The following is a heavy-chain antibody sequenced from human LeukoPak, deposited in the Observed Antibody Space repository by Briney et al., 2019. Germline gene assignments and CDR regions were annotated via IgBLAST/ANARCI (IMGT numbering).Heavy chain of an antibody. V-gene: IGHV3-23*01. CDR1: GFTFSTYA. J-gene: IGHJ3*02. CDR2: ISASGDST. Sequence: PGGSLRLSCAASGFTFSTYAMNWVRQAPGKGLNWVSGISASGDSTFYADSVKGRFTISRDNSTKTLYLQLNSLRADDTAVYYCAKDARWLAPGTFDIWGQGTMVTVS. D-gene: IGHD6-19*01. CDR3: AKDARWLAPGTFDI.